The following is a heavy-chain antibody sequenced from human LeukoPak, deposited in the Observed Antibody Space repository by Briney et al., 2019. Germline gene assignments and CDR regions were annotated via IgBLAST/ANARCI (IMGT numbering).Heavy chain of an antibody. Sequence: GASVKVSCEASGYTFTSYDINWVRQAPGQGLEWMGWMNPNSGNTGYAQNFQGRDTMTRNTSISTAYMELSSLRSEDTAVYYCARVSYYDSSGYSLNYWGQGTLVTVSS. CDR2: MNPNSGNT. D-gene: IGHD3-22*01. CDR1: GYTFTSYD. J-gene: IGHJ4*02. CDR3: ARVSYYDSSGYSLNY. V-gene: IGHV1-8*01.